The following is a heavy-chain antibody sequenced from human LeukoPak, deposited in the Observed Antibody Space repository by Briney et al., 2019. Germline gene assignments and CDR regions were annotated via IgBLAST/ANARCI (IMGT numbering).Heavy chain of an antibody. Sequence: SETLSLTCAVYGGSFSGYYWTWIRQPAGKGLEWLGRIYSSGSTNYNPSLKSRVTMSVDTSKNQFSLQLTSVTAADTAMYYCAREGFTYYYGSGAFDPWGQGTLVTVSS. CDR2: IYSSGST. CDR3: AREGFTYYYGSGAFDP. D-gene: IGHD3-10*01. J-gene: IGHJ5*02. V-gene: IGHV4-4*07. CDR1: GGSFSGYY.